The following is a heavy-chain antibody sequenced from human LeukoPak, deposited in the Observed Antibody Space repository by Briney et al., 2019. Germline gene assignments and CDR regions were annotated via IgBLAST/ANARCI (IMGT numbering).Heavy chain of an antibody. CDR1: GFTFSNYA. J-gene: IGHJ6*02. Sequence: QPGGSGRLSCAASGFTFSNYAMSWVRQAPGKGLEWVSGISGSGTSTYYADSVKGRFTISRDNAKNSLYLQMNSLRAEDTAVYYCARDRFLEWLLSTYYYYGMDVSGQGTTVTVSS. V-gene: IGHV3-23*01. CDR3: ARDRFLEWLLSTYYYYGMDV. D-gene: IGHD3-3*01. CDR2: ISGSGTST.